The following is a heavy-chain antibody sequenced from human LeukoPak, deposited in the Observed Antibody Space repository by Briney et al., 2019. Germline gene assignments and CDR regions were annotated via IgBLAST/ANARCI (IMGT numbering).Heavy chain of an antibody. Sequence: PGGSLRLSCATSGFTFSGAWLSWVRQVPGKGLEWIGRIKSDGATDYAAPVRGRFTISRDVSRATLYLKMNSLKTDDTAIYYCTTVTHFYLGGQGTLVTVSS. D-gene: IGHD2-15*01. CDR3: TTVTHFYL. V-gene: IGHV3-15*01. CDR2: IKSDGAT. J-gene: IGHJ4*02. CDR1: GFTFSGAW.